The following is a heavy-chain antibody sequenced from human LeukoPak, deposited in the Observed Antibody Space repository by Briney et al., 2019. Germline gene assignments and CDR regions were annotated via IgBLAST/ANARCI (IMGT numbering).Heavy chain of an antibody. Sequence: TGGSLRLSCAVSRFSIRSSWMSWVRQTPGKGLGWVADMNEDGSGTYYVDSVKGRFTVYRDNAKNSLYLQMSSLRAEDTAVYYCARDPAWGAIDYWGQGTLVTVSS. CDR2: MNEDGSGT. V-gene: IGHV3-7*01. D-gene: IGHD7-27*01. CDR1: RFSIRSSW. CDR3: ARDPAWGAIDY. J-gene: IGHJ4*02.